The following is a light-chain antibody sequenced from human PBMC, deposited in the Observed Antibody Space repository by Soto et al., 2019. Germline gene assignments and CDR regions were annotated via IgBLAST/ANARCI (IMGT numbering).Light chain of an antibody. CDR3: QYYDSFRT. J-gene: IGKJ1*01. Sequence: EIVLTQTPGNLSLSPGERATLSCRASQSVSSSYLAWYQQKPGQAPRLLIYGASSRATGIPDRFSGSGSGTDFTLTISRLEPEDFAVYFCQYYDSFRTFGQGTKVDIK. CDR2: GAS. CDR1: QSVSSSY. V-gene: IGKV3-20*01.